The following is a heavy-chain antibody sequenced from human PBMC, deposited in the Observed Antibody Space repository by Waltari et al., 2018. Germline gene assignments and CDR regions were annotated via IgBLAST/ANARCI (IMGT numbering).Heavy chain of an antibody. J-gene: IGHJ4*02. V-gene: IGHV1-2*02. CDR2: INPNSGGT. D-gene: IGHD5-12*01. CDR1: GYTFTGYY. Sequence: QVQLVQSGAEVKKPGASVKVSCKASGYTFTGYYMHWVRQAPGQGLEWMGWINPNSGGTNYAQKFQGRVTMTRDTSISTAYMELSRLRSDDTAVYYCARDRGYSGYDYVLDYWGQGTLVTVSS. CDR3: ARDRGYSGYDYVLDY.